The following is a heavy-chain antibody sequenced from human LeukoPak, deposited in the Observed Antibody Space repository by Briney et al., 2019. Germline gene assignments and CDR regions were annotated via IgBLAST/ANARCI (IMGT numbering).Heavy chain of an antibody. J-gene: IGHJ4*02. CDR1: GYTFTSYS. CDR3: AKDGMTAAGSY. Sequence: ASVKVSCNASGYTFTSYSMNWVRQAPGQGLEWMGWIDANTGNPTYAQGFTGRFVFSLDTSVSTAYLQISSLKAEDTAVYYCAKDGMTAAGSYWGQGTLVTVSS. CDR2: IDANTGNP. V-gene: IGHV7-4-1*02. D-gene: IGHD6-13*01.